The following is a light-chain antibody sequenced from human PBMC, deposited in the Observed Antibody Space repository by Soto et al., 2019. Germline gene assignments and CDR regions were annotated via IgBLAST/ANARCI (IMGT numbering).Light chain of an antibody. CDR1: SGHSSYA. CDR2: LNNDGSH. V-gene: IGLV4-69*01. CDR3: QTWGTGFQV. Sequence: QLVLTQSPSASASLGASVKLTCTPSSGHSSYAIAWHQKQPGKGPRYLMDLNNDGSHTKGDGIPDRFSGSSSGAERYLIISSLQSEDEADYYCQTWGTGFQVFGGGTKLTVL. J-gene: IGLJ2*01.